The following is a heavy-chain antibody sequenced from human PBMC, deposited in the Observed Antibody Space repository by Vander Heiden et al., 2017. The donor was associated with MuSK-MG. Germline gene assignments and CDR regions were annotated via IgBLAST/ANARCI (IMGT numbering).Heavy chain of an antibody. CDR3: ARAQDSGSYYLDY. CDR1: GFTFSSYG. CDR2: IWYDGSNK. V-gene: IGHV3-33*01. D-gene: IGHD1-26*01. J-gene: IGHJ4*02. Sequence: QVQLVESGGGVVQPGRFRRLSCAASGFTFSSYGMHWVRQAPGKGLEWVAVIWYDGSNKYYADSVKGRFTISRDNSKNTLYLQMNSLRAEDTAVYYCARAQDSGSYYLDYWGQGTLVTVSS.